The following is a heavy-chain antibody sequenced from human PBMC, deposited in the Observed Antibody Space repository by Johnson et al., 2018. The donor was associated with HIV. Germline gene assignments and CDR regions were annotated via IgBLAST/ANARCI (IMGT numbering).Heavy chain of an antibody. CDR2: IKQDGSDK. J-gene: IGHJ3*02. CDR1: GFTVSSNY. CDR3: AKEYFDI. V-gene: IGHV3-7*01. Sequence: VQLVESGGGLVQPGGSLRLSCAASGFTVSSNYMSWVRQAPGKGLEWVANIKQDGSDKFYVDSVKGRFTISRDNAQNSLYLQMNTLRAEDTAIYYCAKEYFDIWGQGTMVTVSS.